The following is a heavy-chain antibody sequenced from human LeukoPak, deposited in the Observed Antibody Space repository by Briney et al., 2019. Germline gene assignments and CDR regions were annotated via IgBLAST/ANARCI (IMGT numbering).Heavy chain of an antibody. Sequence: SETLSLTCSVSGRFISSYYWSWLRQPAGKGLEWLGRIYTSGSTNYNPSLQSRVTMSVDTSKNQFSLKLSSVTAADTAEYYCARGPLTFGGVIVIDDAFDIWGQGTMATVCS. CDR1: GRFISSYY. D-gene: IGHD3-16*02. CDR2: IYTSGST. CDR3: ARGPLTFGGVIVIDDAFDI. V-gene: IGHV4-4*07. J-gene: IGHJ3*02.